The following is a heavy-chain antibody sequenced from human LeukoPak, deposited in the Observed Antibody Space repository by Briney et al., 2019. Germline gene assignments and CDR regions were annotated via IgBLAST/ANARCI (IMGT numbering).Heavy chain of an antibody. CDR1: GYSFTSHW. J-gene: IGHJ5*02. Sequence: GESLKISCKGSGYSFTSHWIGWVRQMPGKGLEWMGIIYPGDSDTRYSPSFQGQVTISADKSISTAYLQWSSLKASDTAMYYCARRDDCSGGSCYRGGFDPWGQGTLVTVSS. V-gene: IGHV5-51*01. CDR3: ARRDDCSGGSCYRGGFDP. D-gene: IGHD2-15*01. CDR2: IYPGDSDT.